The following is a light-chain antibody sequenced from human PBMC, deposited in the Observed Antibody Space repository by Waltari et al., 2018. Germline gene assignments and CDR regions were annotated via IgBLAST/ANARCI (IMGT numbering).Light chain of an antibody. CDR3: SSYTSSSTLV. CDR1: SSDVGGYNY. J-gene: IGLJ2*01. CDR2: DVS. V-gene: IGLV2-14*03. Sequence: QSALTQPASVSGSPGQSITISCTGTSSDVGGYNYVSWYHQHPGKAPKLMIYDVSNRPSGVSNRFSGSKSGNTVSLTISGLQAEDEGDYYCSSYTSSSTLVFGGGTKLTVL.